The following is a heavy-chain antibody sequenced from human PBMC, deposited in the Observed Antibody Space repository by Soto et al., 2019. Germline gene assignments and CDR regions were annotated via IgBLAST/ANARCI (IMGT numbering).Heavy chain of an antibody. Sequence: QVQLVASGGGVVQPGRSLRLSCAAPGLTFNSYGMHWVRQAPGKGLERVAVIWYDGSNKYYADSVKGRFTISRDNSKYTLYLQMNSLRAEDTAVYYCARGGGNWYFDLWGRGTLVTVSS. CDR2: IWYDGSNK. CDR1: GLTFNSYG. J-gene: IGHJ2*01. D-gene: IGHD2-15*01. V-gene: IGHV3-33*01. CDR3: ARGGGNWYFDL.